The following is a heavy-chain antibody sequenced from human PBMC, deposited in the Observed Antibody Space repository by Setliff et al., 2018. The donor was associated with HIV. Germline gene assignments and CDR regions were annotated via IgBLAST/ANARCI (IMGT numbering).Heavy chain of an antibody. Sequence: GASVKVSCKASGGTSSNYAVSWVRQAPGQGLEWMGGIILIFGKVNYAQKFQGRVTITADESTNTVYLGLRNLRSEDTAMYYCARGQGDDAFDLWGQGTMVT. J-gene: IGHJ3*01. V-gene: IGHV1-69*13. D-gene: IGHD3-16*01. CDR3: ARGQGDDAFDL. CDR2: IILIFGKV. CDR1: GGTSSNYA.